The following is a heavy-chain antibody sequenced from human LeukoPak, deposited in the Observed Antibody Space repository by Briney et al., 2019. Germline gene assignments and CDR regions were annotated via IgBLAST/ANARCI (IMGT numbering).Heavy chain of an antibody. D-gene: IGHD3-22*01. CDR1: GFSFSFYN. Sequence: AGSLRLSCAASGFSFSFYNRYWVRQPPGKGLEWVAVTSYDGRKNIYADSVKGRFTISRDNSKNTLFLQMNSLRAEDTAIYYCAKDLDYYDSSGSALDSWGQGTLVSV. V-gene: IGHV3-30*18. CDR2: TSYDGRKN. J-gene: IGHJ4*02. CDR3: AKDLDYYDSSGSALDS.